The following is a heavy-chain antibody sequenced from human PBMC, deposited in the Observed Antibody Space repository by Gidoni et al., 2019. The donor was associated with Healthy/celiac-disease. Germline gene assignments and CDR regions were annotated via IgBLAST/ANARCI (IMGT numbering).Heavy chain of an antibody. CDR1: GGSISSGGYY. D-gene: IGHD6-19*01. J-gene: IGHJ3*02. CDR3: ARAVAGNDAFDI. Sequence: QVHLQESGPGLVKPSQTLSLTCTVSGGSISSGGYYWRWIRQHPGKGLEWIGYIYYSGSTYYNPSLKSRVTISVDTSKNQFSLKLSSVTAADTAVYYCARAVAGNDAFDIWGQGTMVTVSA. V-gene: IGHV4-31*03. CDR2: IYYSGST.